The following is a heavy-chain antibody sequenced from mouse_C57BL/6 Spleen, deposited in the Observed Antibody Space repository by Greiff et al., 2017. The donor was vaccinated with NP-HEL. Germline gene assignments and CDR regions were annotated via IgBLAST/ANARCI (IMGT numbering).Heavy chain of an antibody. D-gene: IGHD1-1*01. CDR2: INYDGSST. CDR3: ARELIYYYGSSLLDY. CDR1: GFTFSDYY. Sequence: EVKVVESEGGLVQPGSSMKLSCTASGFTFSDYYMAWVRQVPEKGLEWVANINYDGSSTYYLDSLKSRFIISRDNAKNILYLQMSSLKSEDTATYYCARELIYYYGSSLLDYWGQGTSVTVSS. J-gene: IGHJ4*01. V-gene: IGHV5-16*01.